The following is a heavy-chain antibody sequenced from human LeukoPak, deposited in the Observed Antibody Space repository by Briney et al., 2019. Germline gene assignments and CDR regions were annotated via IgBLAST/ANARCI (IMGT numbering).Heavy chain of an antibody. J-gene: IGHJ4*02. CDR2: IYTNGGT. CDR1: GDSISSTH. Sequence: PETLSLTCTVSGDSISSTHWSWIRQPAGKGLEWIGRIYTNGGTDYNPSLKSRVTISRDTSKNQFSLQLTSVTAADTAVYYCARARPQFDYWGQGTLVTVSS. V-gene: IGHV4-4*07. CDR3: ARARPQFDY. D-gene: IGHD5-24*01.